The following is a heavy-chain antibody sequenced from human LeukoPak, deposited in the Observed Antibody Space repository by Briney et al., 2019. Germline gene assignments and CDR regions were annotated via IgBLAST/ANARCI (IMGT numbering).Heavy chain of an antibody. CDR3: ARDLGYGDYEDRFDY. J-gene: IGHJ4*02. V-gene: IGHV3-33*08. CDR1: GFXFSSYG. Sequence: GRSLRLSCAASGFXFSSYGIHWVRQAPGKGREWVAVIWYDGSNKYYADSVKGRFTISRDNSKNTLYLQMNSMRAEDTAVYYCARDLGYGDYEDRFDYWGQGTLVTVSS. CDR2: IWYDGSNK. D-gene: IGHD4-17*01.